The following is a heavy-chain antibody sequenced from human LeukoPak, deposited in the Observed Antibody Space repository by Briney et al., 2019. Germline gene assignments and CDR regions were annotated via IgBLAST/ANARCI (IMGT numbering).Heavy chain of an antibody. CDR1: GFTFSGSA. CDR3: ANYDNSGNYYVNY. V-gene: IGHV3-73*01. D-gene: IGHD3-22*01. Sequence: PGGSLRLSCAASGFTFSGSAMHWVRQASGQGLAWVGRIRTKSNNYATTYGASVKGRFTISRDDSQNTAYLQMNSLKTEDTAVYYCANYDNSGNYYVNYWGQGTLVTVSS. CDR2: IRTKSNNYAT. J-gene: IGHJ4*02.